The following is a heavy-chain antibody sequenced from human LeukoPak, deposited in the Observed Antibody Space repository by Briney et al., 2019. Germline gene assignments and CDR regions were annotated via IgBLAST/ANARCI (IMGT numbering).Heavy chain of an antibody. V-gene: IGHV1-24*01. J-gene: IGHJ6*02. Sequence: SVKVSCKLSGYTLTDLAMNTVRQSPGKGLGWRRGFDPEDSETICANKFQRRVTMTEDTSTDTAYMELSSLRSEDTAVYYCATVRITMVRGDLYGMDVWGQGTTVTVSS. D-gene: IGHD3-10*01. CDR3: ATVRITMVRGDLYGMDV. CDR1: GYTLTDLA. CDR2: FDPEDSET.